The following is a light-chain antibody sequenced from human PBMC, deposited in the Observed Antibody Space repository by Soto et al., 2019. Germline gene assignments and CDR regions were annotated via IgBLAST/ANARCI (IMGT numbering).Light chain of an antibody. V-gene: IGKV1-39*01. CDR2: AAS. CDR1: QTISTY. CDR3: QQSYGYPLT. J-gene: IGKJ4*01. Sequence: DIQMTQSPSSLSASVGDSVTNTCRASQTISTYLNWYQQKPGKAPKLLIYAASSLQSGVPSRFSGGGSGTDFTLTLSGLQPEDSATYFCQQSYGYPLTFGGGTKVEI.